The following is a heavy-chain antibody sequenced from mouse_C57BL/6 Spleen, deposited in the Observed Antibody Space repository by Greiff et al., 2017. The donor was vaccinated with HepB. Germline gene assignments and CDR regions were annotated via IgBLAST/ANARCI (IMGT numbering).Heavy chain of an antibody. Sequence: EVKLVESGPGLVKPSQSLSLTCSVTGYSITSGYIWNWIRQFPGNKLEWMGYISYDGSNNYNPSLKNRISITRDTSKNQFFLKLNSVTTEDTATYYCARDKDGYYGYYAMDYWGQGTSVTVSS. J-gene: IGHJ4*01. CDR1: GYSITSGYI. CDR2: ISYDGSN. CDR3: ARDKDGYYGYYAMDY. D-gene: IGHD2-3*01. V-gene: IGHV3-6*01.